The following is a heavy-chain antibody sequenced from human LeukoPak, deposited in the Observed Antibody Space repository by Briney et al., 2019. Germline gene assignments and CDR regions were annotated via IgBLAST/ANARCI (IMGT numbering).Heavy chain of an antibody. CDR3: AKDPLGFCTRATCRYLDS. J-gene: IGHJ4*03. CDR2: IWYDGSNR. Sequence: GGSLRVSCAASGFTFSNYGMHRVRRAPGKGLEWVAFIWYDGSNRYYADSVKGRFTISRDNSENTLFLQMSSLRTEDTAVYYCAKDPLGFCTRATCRYLDSWGQGTLVTVSS. CDR1: GFTFSNYG. D-gene: IGHD2-8*01. V-gene: IGHV3-30*02.